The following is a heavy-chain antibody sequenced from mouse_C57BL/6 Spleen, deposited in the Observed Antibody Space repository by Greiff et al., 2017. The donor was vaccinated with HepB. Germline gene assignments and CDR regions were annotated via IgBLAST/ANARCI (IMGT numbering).Heavy chain of an antibody. CDR2: ISSGSSTI. CDR1: GFTFSDYG. D-gene: IGHD2-5*01. Sequence: EVKVVESGGGLVKPGGSLKLSCAASGFTFSDYGMHWVRQAPEKGLEWVAYISSGSSTIYYADTVKGRFTISRDNAKNTLFLQMTSLRSEDTAMYYCARYGSNYVYYAMDYWGQGTSVTVSS. J-gene: IGHJ4*01. V-gene: IGHV5-17*01. CDR3: ARYGSNYVYYAMDY.